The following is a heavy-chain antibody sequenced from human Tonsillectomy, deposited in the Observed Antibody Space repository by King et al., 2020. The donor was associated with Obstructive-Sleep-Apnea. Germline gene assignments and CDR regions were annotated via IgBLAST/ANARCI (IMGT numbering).Heavy chain of an antibody. CDR3: ARTRTNYDILTGYYTYWYFDL. V-gene: IGHV3-20*01. D-gene: IGHD3-9*01. CDR2: INWIGGST. Sequence: VQLVESVGGVVRPGGSLRLSCAASGFTFDDDGMSWVRQAPGNGLDWGSGINWIGGSTGYADSVKGRFTISRDNAKNSLYLQRNSLRAEDTALYHCARTRTNYDILTGYYTYWYFDLWGRGTLVTVSS. J-gene: IGHJ2*01. CDR1: GFTFDDDG.